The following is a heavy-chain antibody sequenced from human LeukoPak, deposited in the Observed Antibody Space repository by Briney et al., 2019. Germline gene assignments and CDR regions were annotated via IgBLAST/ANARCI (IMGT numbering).Heavy chain of an antibody. V-gene: IGHV3-7*01. D-gene: IGHD2-2*01. J-gene: IGHJ3*01. CDR2: IKEDGSEE. CDR1: GFNFNTFW. CDR3: ARPRYCSSISCYFHAFDV. Sequence: GGSLRLSCAASGFNFNTFWMTWVRQAPGKGLEWVANIKEDGSEEYYVDSVKGRFTISRDNAKNSLYLQMNSLRAEDTAVYYCARPRYCSSISCYFHAFDVWGQGTMVTVPS.